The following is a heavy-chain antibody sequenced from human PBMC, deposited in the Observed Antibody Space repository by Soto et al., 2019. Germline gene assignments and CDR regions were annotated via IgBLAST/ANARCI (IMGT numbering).Heavy chain of an antibody. V-gene: IGHV1-24*01. D-gene: IGHD3-3*01. J-gene: IGHJ4*02. Sequence: ASVKVSCKVSGYTLTELSMHWVRQAPGKGLEWMGGFDPEDGETIYAQKFQGRVTMTEDTSTDTAYMELSSLRSEDTAVYYCATHYDFWSGYWYFDYWGQGTLVTVSS. CDR2: FDPEDGET. CDR1: GYTLTELS. CDR3: ATHYDFWSGYWYFDY.